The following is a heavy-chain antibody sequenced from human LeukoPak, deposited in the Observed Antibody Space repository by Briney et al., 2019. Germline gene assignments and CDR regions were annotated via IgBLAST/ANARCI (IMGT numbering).Heavy chain of an antibody. Sequence: GRSLRLSCAASGFTFSSYAMHWVRQAPGKGLEWVAVISYDGSNKYYADSVKGRLTISRDNSKNTLYLQMNSLRAEDTAVYYRARDLTIERFLEWFPNSLRLNYYYGMDVWGQGTTVTVSS. J-gene: IGHJ6*02. V-gene: IGHV3-30-3*01. CDR1: GFTFSSYA. CDR2: ISYDGSNK. D-gene: IGHD3-3*01. CDR3: ARDLTIERFLEWFPNSLRLNYYYGMDV.